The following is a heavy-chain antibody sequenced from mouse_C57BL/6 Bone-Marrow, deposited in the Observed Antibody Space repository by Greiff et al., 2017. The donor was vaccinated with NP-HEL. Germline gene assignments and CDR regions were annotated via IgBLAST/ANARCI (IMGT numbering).Heavy chain of an antibody. D-gene: IGHD1-1*01. Sequence: QVQLQQSGAELVRPGASVTLSCKASGYTFTDYEMHWVKQTPVHGLEWIGAIDPETGGTAYNQKFKGKAILTADKSSSTAYMELRSLTSEDSAVYYCTRNDGSGGYFDYWGQGTTLTVSS. J-gene: IGHJ2*01. CDR3: TRNDGSGGYFDY. CDR2: IDPETGGT. V-gene: IGHV1-15*01. CDR1: GYTFTDYE.